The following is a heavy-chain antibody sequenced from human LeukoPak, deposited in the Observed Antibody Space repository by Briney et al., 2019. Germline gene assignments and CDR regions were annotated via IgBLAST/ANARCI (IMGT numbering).Heavy chain of an antibody. CDR3: ARDGYGLDTPMVSTNFDY. V-gene: IGHV3-30*04. J-gene: IGHJ4*02. D-gene: IGHD5-18*01. CDR2: TSYDGRNK. CDR1: GFTFRSSA. Sequence: PRGSLRLSCAASGFTFRSSAMHWVRQAPGKGLEWVAVTSYDGRNKYYADSAKGRFTISRDNSKNTLYLQMNSLRPEDTAVYYCARDGYGLDTPMVSTNFDYWGQGTLVTVSS.